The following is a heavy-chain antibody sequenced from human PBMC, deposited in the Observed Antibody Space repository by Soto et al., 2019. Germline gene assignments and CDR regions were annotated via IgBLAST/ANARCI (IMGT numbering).Heavy chain of an antibody. V-gene: IGHV4-4*02. CDR2: IYHSGST. D-gene: IGHD3-22*01. Sequence: QVQVQESGPGLVKPSGTLSLTCVVSGGSISSSNWWSWVRQPPGKGLEWIGEIYHSGSTNYNPSLKSRVPISVDKSKNQFFLKLNSVTAADTAVYYCARKGYSTGLFDPWGQGTLVTVSS. J-gene: IGHJ5*02. CDR3: ARKGYSTGLFDP. CDR1: GGSISSSNW.